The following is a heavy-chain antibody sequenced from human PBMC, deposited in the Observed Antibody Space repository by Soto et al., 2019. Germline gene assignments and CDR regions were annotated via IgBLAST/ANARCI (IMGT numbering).Heavy chain of an antibody. CDR2: ISRSGRGSA. CDR1: GFTFNSYV. D-gene: IGHD3-22*01. V-gene: IGHV3-23*01. Sequence: GGSLRFSCAASGFTFNSYVMTWVRQAPGEGLEWVSSISRSGRGSAYYADSVKGRFTISRDNSENTLFLQMNNLRDEDTALYYCARGRYLDSSDYWVANLPFDHWGLGTLVTVSS. J-gene: IGHJ4*02. CDR3: ARGRYLDSSDYWVANLPFDH.